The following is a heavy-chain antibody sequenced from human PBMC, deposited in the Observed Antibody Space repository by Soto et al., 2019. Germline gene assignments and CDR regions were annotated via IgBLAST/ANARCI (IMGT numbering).Heavy chain of an antibody. V-gene: IGHV1-18*01. J-gene: IGHJ4*02. CDR1: GYTFTSYG. Sequence: ASVKVSCKASGYTFTSYGICWVRQAPGQGLEWMGWISAYNGNTNYAQKLQGRVTMTTDTSTSTAYMELRSLRSDDTAVYYCARAYMEGISPGNFDYWGQGTLVTVSS. CDR2: ISAYNGNT. CDR3: ARAYMEGISPGNFDY. D-gene: IGHD3-3*01.